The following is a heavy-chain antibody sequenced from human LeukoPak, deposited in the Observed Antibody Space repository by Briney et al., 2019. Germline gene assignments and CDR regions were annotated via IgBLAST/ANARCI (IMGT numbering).Heavy chain of an antibody. CDR2: IKQDGSEK. V-gene: IGHV3-7*01. J-gene: IGHJ4*02. Sequence: GSLRLFCAASGFNLSTYWMSWVRQAPGKGLEGVANIKQDGSEKYYVDSVKGRFTISRDNAKNSLYLQMNSLRAEDTAVYYCARDKRAAAYSGSLFDYWGQGTLVTVSS. D-gene: IGHD5-12*01. CDR1: GFNLSTYW. CDR3: ARDKRAAAYSGSLFDY.